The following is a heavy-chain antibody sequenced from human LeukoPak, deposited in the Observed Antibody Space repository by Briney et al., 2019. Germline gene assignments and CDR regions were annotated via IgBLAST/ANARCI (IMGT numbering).Heavy chain of an antibody. J-gene: IGHJ4*02. CDR3: ARESSGVGNFDY. CDR1: GGSFSGYY. V-gene: IGHV4-34*01. D-gene: IGHD3-16*01. CDR2: INHSGST. Sequence: PSETLSLTCAVYGGSFSGYYWSWIRQPPGKGLEWIGEINHSGSTNYNPSLKSRVTISVDTSKNQFSLKLSSVTAADTAVYYCARESSGVGNFDYWGQGTLVTVSS.